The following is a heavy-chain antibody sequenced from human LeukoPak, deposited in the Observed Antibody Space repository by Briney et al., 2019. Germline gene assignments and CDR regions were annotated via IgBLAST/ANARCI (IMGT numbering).Heavy chain of an antibody. J-gene: IGHJ4*02. CDR2: MYNSVNT. V-gene: IGHV4-59*08. CDR1: GDSISGYY. Sequence: SETLSLTCTVSGDSISGYYWSWIRQPPGKGLEWIGYMYNSVNTKYNPSLKSRVTISGDTSQNQFSLKLSSVTAADTAVYYCARVRDGNDIDYWGQGTLVTVSS. CDR3: ARVRDGNDIDY. D-gene: IGHD5-24*01.